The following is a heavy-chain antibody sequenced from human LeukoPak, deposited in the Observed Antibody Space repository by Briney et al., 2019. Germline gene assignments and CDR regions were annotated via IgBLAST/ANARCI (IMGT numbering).Heavy chain of an antibody. CDR3: ARYGGSSPSFDY. J-gene: IGHJ4*02. CDR2: IYYSGST. D-gene: IGHD1-26*01. CDR1: GGSISSGGYY. Sequence: SETLSLTCTVSGGSISSGGYYWSWIRQHPGKGLEWIGYIYYSGSTYYNPSPKSRVTISVDTSKNQFPLKLSSVTVADTAVYYCARYGGSSPSFDYWGRGTLVTVSS. V-gene: IGHV4-31*03.